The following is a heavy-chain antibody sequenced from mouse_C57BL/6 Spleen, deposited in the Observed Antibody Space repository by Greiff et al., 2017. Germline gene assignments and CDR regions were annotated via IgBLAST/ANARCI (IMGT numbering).Heavy chain of an antibody. CDR1: GYTFTSYG. CDR3: AREDGFDY. CDR2: IYPRSGNT. V-gene: IGHV1-81*01. Sequence: QVQLQQSGAELARPGASVKLSCTASGYTFTSYGISWVKQRTGQGLEWIGEIYPRSGNTSYNEKFKGKDTLTADKSASTAYMELRSLTSEDSAVYFCAREDGFDYWGQGTTLTVSS. J-gene: IGHJ2*01.